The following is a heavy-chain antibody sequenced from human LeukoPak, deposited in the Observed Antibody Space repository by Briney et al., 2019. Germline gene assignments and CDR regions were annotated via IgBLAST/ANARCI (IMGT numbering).Heavy chain of an antibody. Sequence: GSSVKVSCKASGGTFSSYAISWVRQAPGQGLEWMGGIIPIFGTANYAQKFQGRVTITADESTSTAYMELSSLRSEDTAVYYCARDESGYCSGGSCSSMDVWGQGTTVTVSS. CDR1: GGTFSSYA. CDR2: IIPIFGTA. V-gene: IGHV1-69*01. D-gene: IGHD2-15*01. CDR3: ARDESGYCSGGSCSSMDV. J-gene: IGHJ6*02.